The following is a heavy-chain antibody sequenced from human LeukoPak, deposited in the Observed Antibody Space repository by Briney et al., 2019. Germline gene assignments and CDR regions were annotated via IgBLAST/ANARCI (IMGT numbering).Heavy chain of an antibody. D-gene: IGHD3-10*01. CDR3: ATSQLWFGESLNYYYYMDV. CDR2: IYYSGST. CDR1: GGSISSYY. J-gene: IGHJ6*03. V-gene: IGHV4-59*01. Sequence: SETLSLTCTVSGGSISSYYWSWIRQPPGKGLEWIGYIYYSGSTNYNPSLKSRVTISVDTSKNQFSLKLSSVTAADTAVYYCATSQLWFGESLNYYYYMDVWGKGTTVTVSS.